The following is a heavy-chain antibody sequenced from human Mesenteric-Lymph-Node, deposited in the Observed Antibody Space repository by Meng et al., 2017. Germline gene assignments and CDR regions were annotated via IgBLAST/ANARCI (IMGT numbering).Heavy chain of an antibody. Sequence: GESLKISCAASGFTFSTYAMHWVRQAPGKGLEWVAVISYDGRNQFYADSVKGRFPISRDNSKNTLYLQMNSLRGDDTAVYYCARGDYYNGPGSFRSNNYYYDMDVWGQGTTVTVSS. CDR3: ARGDYYNGPGSFRSNNYYYDMDV. CDR1: GFTFSTYA. V-gene: IGHV3-30*04. D-gene: IGHD3-10*01. J-gene: IGHJ6*02. CDR2: ISYDGRNQ.